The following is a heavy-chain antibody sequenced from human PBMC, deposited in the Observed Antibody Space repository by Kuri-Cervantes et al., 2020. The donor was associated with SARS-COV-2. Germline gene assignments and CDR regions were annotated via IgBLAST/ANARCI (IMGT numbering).Heavy chain of an antibody. D-gene: IGHD6-13*01. Sequence: SQTLSLTCGGYGGSLSGSYWSWIRQSPGKRLEWIGEVNHNGGANYNPSLRSRVTISVDPSKAQIPLKLSSVTAADTAVYYCAIGGYSSSWYGLYNWFDPWGQGTLVTVSS. V-gene: IGHV4-34*01. CDR2: VNHNGGA. J-gene: IGHJ5*02. CDR1: GGSLSGSY. CDR3: AIGGYSSSWYGLYNWFDP.